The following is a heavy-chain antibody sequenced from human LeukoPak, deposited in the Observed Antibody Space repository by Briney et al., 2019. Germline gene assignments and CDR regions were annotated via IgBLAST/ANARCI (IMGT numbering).Heavy chain of an antibody. J-gene: IGHJ6*02. Sequence: GGSLRLSCAASGFTFSSYGMHCVRQAPGKALEGVAAISNDGSNKYYAESVKGRFTISRDNSKNTVYLQMNSLRAEDTAVYYCAKGIHFPTYYYYGMDVWGHGTTVTVSS. V-gene: IGHV3-30*18. CDR1: GFTFSSYG. CDR3: AKGIHFPTYYYYGMDV. D-gene: IGHD5-18*01. CDR2: ISNDGSNK.